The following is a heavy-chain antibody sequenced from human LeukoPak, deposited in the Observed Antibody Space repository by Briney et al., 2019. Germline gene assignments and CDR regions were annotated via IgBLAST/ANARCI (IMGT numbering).Heavy chain of an antibody. CDR3: ARDLGWSSSH. CDR1: VYTFTGHY. CDR2: INPTGGT. D-gene: IGHD6-6*01. V-gene: IGHV1-2*02. Sequence: ASVKVSCKASVYTFTGHYMNWVRLAPGQGLEWIGWINPTGGTTYAQKFQDRVTMTRDTSINTAYMELSGLRSDDTAVYYCARDLGWSSSHWGQGTLVTVSS. J-gene: IGHJ4*02.